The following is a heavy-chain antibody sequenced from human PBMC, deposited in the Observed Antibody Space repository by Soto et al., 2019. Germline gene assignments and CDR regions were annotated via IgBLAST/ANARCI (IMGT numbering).Heavy chain of an antibody. J-gene: IGHJ4*02. D-gene: IGHD6-19*01. V-gene: IGHV1-3*01. Sequence: GASVKVSCKASGYTFTSYAMHWVRQAPGQRLEWMGWINAGNGNTKYSQKFQGRVTITRDTSASTAYMELSSLRSEDTSVYYCARGGSSGWYLYYFDYWGQGPLVTVSS. CDR3: ARGGSSGWYLYYFDY. CDR1: GYTFTSYA. CDR2: INAGNGNT.